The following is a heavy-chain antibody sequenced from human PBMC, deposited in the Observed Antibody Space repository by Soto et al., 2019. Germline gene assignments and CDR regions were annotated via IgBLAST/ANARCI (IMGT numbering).Heavy chain of an antibody. Sequence: QPGGSLRLSCVASGFSFSRYGMHWVRQAPGKGLEWVAVISYDGGDKYYADSVKGRFTISRDNSKNTLDLQMNSLRGEDTAVYYCAKDTDVVGAAYKFDYWGQGT. CDR2: ISYDGGDK. CDR3: AKDTDVVGAAYKFDY. J-gene: IGHJ4*02. D-gene: IGHD1-26*01. CDR1: GFSFSRYG. V-gene: IGHV3-30*18.